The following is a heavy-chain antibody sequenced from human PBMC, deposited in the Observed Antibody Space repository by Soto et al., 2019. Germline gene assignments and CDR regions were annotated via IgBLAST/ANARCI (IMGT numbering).Heavy chain of an antibody. Sequence: QVQRVQSGAEVKKPGSSVKVSCKASGGTFSSFVISWVRQAPGQGLEWVGGIMPIYGKSHYAQKFQGRVTITADKSTRTAYLALSSLRSEDTAVYYCARVRVGAESVSHFHSWGQGTLVTVSS. V-gene: IGHV1-69*06. CDR2: IMPIYGKS. CDR3: ARVRVGAESVSHFHS. D-gene: IGHD1-26*01. CDR1: GGTFSSFV. J-gene: IGHJ4*02.